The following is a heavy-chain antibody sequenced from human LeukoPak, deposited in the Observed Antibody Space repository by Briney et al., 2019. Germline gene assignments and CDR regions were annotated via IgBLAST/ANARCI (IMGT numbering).Heavy chain of an antibody. V-gene: IGHV4-4*09. CDR3: AGQYYYDSSGLLGGWFDA. CDR2: IFTSGST. Sequence: SETLSLTCAVSRGSISSYYWSWIRQTPGKGLEWIWYIFTSGSTNYIPSLKSRVTISVDTSKNQFSLKLSSVTAADTAVYYCAGQYYYDSSGLLGGWFDAWGQGTLVTVSS. D-gene: IGHD3-22*01. J-gene: IGHJ5*01. CDR1: RGSISSYY.